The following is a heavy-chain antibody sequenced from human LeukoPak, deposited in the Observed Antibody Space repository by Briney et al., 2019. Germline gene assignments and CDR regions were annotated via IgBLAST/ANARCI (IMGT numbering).Heavy chain of an antibody. CDR1: GFTFSSYW. CDR2: INSDGSST. CDR3: ARGTLGYCSGGSCPTYYYYYYTDV. V-gene: IGHV3-74*01. Sequence: PGGSLRLSCAASGFTFSSYWMHWVRQAPGKGLVWVSRINSDGSSTSYADSAKGRFTISRDNAKNTLYLQMNSLRAEDTAVYYCARGTLGYCSGGSCPTYYYYYYTDVWGKGTTVTVSS. J-gene: IGHJ6*03. D-gene: IGHD2-15*01.